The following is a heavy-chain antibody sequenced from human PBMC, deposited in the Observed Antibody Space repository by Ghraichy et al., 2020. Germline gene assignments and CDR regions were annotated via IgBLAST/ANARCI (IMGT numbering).Heavy chain of an antibody. CDR2: IYYSGST. Sequence: SETLSLTCTVSGGSISSYYWSWIRQPPGKGLEWIGYIYYSGSTNYNPSLKSRVTISVDTSKNQFSLKLSSVTAADTAVYYCARETAAGTGGGWFDPWGQGTLVTVSS. D-gene: IGHD6-19*01. CDR1: GGSISSYY. V-gene: IGHV4-59*01. J-gene: IGHJ5*02. CDR3: ARETAAGTGGGWFDP.